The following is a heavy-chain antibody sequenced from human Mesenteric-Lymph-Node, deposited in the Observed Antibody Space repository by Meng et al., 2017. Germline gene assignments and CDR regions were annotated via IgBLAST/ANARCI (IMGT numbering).Heavy chain of an antibody. D-gene: IGHD1-26*01. V-gene: IGHV4-31*03. CDR2: IYYSGST. Sequence: HLMELDSGRVKPSQTLSLTCPVSGGSVSSCGYYWTWIRQHPGKGLEWFGRIYYSGSTFYNPSLKRRVIISIDTSKNQFSLNLRSVTAADTAVYYCARGKQDAWELLAYWGQGALVTVSS. CDR1: GGSVSSCGYY. J-gene: IGHJ4*02. CDR3: ARGKQDAWELLAY.